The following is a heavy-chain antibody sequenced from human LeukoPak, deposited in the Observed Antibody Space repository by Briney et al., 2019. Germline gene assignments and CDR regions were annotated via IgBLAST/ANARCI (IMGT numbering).Heavy chain of an antibody. Sequence: GRSLRLSCAASGFTFSAYAMHWVRQAPGKGLEWVAVISYDGSNKYYAGSVKGRFTISRDNSKNTLYLQMNSLRDEDTAVYYCARAFGLTDYWGQGTLVTVSS. CDR1: GFTFSAYA. D-gene: IGHD3/OR15-3a*01. J-gene: IGHJ4*02. CDR2: ISYDGSNK. V-gene: IGHV3-30-3*01. CDR3: ARAFGLTDY.